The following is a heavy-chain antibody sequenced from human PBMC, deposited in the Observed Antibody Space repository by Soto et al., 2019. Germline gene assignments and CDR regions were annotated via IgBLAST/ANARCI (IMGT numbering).Heavy chain of an antibody. J-gene: IGHJ4*02. D-gene: IGHD4-17*01. Sequence: QVRLQESGPGLVKPSQTLSLTCSVSGVSISSADFYWSWIRQPPGKALEWLGDMSYSGSTYYNPSLQSRITMSLDTSKNHFSLQLRSVTAADTAVYYCARVGGDDFGDSGGFDYWGQGTLVTVSS. CDR1: GVSISSADFY. CDR2: MSYSGST. CDR3: ARVGGDDFGDSGGFDY. V-gene: IGHV4-30-4*01.